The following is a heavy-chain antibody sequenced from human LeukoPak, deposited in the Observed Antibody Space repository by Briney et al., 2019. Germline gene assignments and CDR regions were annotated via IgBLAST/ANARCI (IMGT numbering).Heavy chain of an antibody. D-gene: IGHD6-19*01. CDR2: INAGNGNT. CDR3: AVAVAGPYYYYGMDV. CDR1: GYTFTSYY. J-gene: IGHJ6*02. V-gene: IGHV1-3*01. Sequence: GASVKVSCKASGYTFTSYYMHWVRQAPGQRLEWMGWINAGNGNTKYSQKFQGRVTITRDTSASTAYMELSSLRSEDTAVYYCAVAVAGPYYYYGMDVWGQGTTVTVSS.